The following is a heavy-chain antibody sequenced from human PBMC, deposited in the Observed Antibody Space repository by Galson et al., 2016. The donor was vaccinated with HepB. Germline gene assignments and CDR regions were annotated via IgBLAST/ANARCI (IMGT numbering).Heavy chain of an antibody. CDR3: AKGNIVQVPAAPYA. V-gene: IGHV3-23*01. CDR1: GFTVSSNY. J-gene: IGHJ5*02. Sequence: SLRLSCAASGFTVSSNYMSWVRQAPGKGLEWVSSISGSGDTTYDADAVRGRFTISRDNSRNTLSLQMDSLRAEDSAIYYCAKGNIVQVPAAPYAWGQGALVTVSS. D-gene: IGHD2-2*01. CDR2: ISGSGDTT.